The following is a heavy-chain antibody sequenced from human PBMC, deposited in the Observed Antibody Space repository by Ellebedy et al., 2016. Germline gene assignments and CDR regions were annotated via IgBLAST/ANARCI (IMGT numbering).Heavy chain of an antibody. V-gene: IGHV3-23*01. J-gene: IGHJ4*02. CDR2: ISGSGNST. D-gene: IGHD2-2*02. CDR1: GFTFSSYS. Sequence: GGSLRLSCAASGFTFSSYSMNWVRQAPGKGLEWVSAISGSGNSTYYADSVKGRVTISRYTSKNTLFQEMSSLRAEDTAVYYCARAIVSVPAAIASFWVPHLPLDYWGQGTLVTVSS. CDR3: ARAIVSVPAAIASFWVPHLPLDY.